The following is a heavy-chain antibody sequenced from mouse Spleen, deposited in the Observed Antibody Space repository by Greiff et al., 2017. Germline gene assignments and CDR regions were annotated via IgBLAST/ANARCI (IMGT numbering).Heavy chain of an antibody. CDR3: ARGSYGNYGGWYFDV. V-gene: IGHV1-53*01. CDR1: GYTFTSYW. D-gene: IGHD2-1*01. Sequence: QVQLQQSGTELVKPGASVKLSCKASGYTFTSYWMHWVKQRPGQGLEWIGNINPSNGGTNYNEKFKSKATLTVDKSSSTAYMQLSSLTSEDSAVYYCARGSYGNYGGWYFDVWGAGTTVTVSS. CDR2: INPSNGGT. J-gene: IGHJ1*01.